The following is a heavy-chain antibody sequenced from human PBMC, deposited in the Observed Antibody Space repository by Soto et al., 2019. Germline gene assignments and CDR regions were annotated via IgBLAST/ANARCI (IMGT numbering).Heavy chain of an antibody. CDR1: GYTFTMYG. D-gene: IGHD3-22*01. Sequence: ASVKVSCKTSGYTFTMYGISWVRQAPGQGLEWMGWINAYDGNTKFAQKVQDRVTITRDTSASTAYMELRSLRSEDTAVYYCASKGYYYDSSGPGYFQHWGQGTPVTVSS. CDR2: INAYDGNT. J-gene: IGHJ1*01. V-gene: IGHV1-18*01. CDR3: ASKGYYYDSSGPGYFQH.